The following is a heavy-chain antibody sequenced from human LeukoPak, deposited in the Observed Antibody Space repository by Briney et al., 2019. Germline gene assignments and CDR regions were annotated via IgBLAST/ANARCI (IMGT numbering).Heavy chain of an antibody. CDR3: AKELYINADGDDAFDI. CDR1: RFTFSSYG. D-gene: IGHD3-10*01. J-gene: IGHJ3*02. Sequence: GGSLRLSCAESRFTFSSYGMHWVRQAPGKGLEGVAVIWYDGSNKYYADSVKGRFTISRDNSKNTLYLQMNSLRAEDTAVYYCAKELYINADGDDAFDIWGQGTMVTVSS. V-gene: IGHV3-33*06. CDR2: IWYDGSNK.